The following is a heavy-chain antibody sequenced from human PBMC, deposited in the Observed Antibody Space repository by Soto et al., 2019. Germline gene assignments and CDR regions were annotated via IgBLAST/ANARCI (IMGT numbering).Heavy chain of an antibody. CDR2: IIPILDMA. V-gene: IGHV1-69*02. D-gene: IGHD6-19*01. J-gene: IGHJ6*03. Sequence: QVQLVQSGAEVKKPGSSVTVSCKASGGTFSSNTITWVRQAPGHGLEWMGRIIPILDMANYSQKFQGRVTITADKSTSTAYMQLSSLTSEDTATYFCARLPRYSSDSYAPYYYYYMDVWGKGTPVTVSS. CDR3: ARLPRYSSDSYAPYYYYYMDV. CDR1: GGTFSSNT.